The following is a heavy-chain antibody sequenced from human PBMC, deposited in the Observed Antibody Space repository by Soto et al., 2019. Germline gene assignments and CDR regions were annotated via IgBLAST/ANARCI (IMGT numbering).Heavy chain of an antibody. J-gene: IGHJ6*02. CDR3: ARDQGSAGYPPYYYGMDV. D-gene: IGHD3-9*01. CDR1: CGSISSYY. CDR2: IYYSGST. Sequence: SETLSLTCTVSCGSISSYYWSWIRQPPGKGLEWIGYIYYSGSTNYNPSLKSRVTISVDTSKNQFSLKLSSVTAADTAVYYCARDQGSAGYPPYYYGMDVWGQGTTVTVSS. V-gene: IGHV4-59*01.